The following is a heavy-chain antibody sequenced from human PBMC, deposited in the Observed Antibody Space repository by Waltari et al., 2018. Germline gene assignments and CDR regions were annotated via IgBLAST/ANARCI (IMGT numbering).Heavy chain of an antibody. J-gene: IGHJ4*02. Sequence: EVQLVESGGDLVQPGGSLRLSCAAYGFTFSIYTMNWVRQAPGKGLEWISYISSTSNTIYFADSVKGRFTISRDNAEKSLSLQMSSLRPEDTAIYYCARGYDFWSGYHYYFDYWGQGTLVTVSS. CDR2: ISSTSNTI. V-gene: IGHV3-48*04. D-gene: IGHD3-3*01. CDR3: ARGYDFWSGYHYYFDY. CDR1: GFTFSIYT.